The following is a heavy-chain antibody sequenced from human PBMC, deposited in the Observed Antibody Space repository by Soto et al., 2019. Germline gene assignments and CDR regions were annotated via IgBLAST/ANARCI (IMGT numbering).Heavy chain of an antibody. CDR3: TTDLAYCSSTSCPRHAFDI. V-gene: IGHV3-15*01. J-gene: IGHJ3*02. CDR1: GFTFSNAW. D-gene: IGHD2-2*01. CDR2: IKSKTDGGTT. Sequence: PGGSLRLSCAASGFTFSNAWMSWVRQAPGKGLEWVGRIKSKTDGGTTDYAAPVKGRFTISRDDSKNTLYLQMNSLKTEDTAVYYCTTDLAYCSSTSCPRHAFDIWGQGTMVTVS.